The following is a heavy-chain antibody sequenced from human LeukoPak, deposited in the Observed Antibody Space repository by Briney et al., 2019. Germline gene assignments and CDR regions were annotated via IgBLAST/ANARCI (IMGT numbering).Heavy chain of an antibody. CDR1: GFTFDDCA. J-gene: IGHJ4*02. CDR3: AKDYVLKQWLVRGPFDY. Sequence: GGSLRLSCAASGFTFDDCAMHWVRQAPGKGLEWVSGISWNSGSIGYADSVKGRFTISRDNAKNSLYLQMNSLRAEDTALYYCAKDYVLKQWLVRGPFDYWGQGTLVTVSS. CDR2: ISWNSGSI. V-gene: IGHV3-9*01. D-gene: IGHD6-19*01.